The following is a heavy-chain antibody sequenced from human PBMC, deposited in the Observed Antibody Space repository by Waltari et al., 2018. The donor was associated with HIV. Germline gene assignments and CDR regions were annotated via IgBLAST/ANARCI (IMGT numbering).Heavy chain of an antibody. D-gene: IGHD3-16*01. Sequence: VQLVQSGAEVKTPGASVKVSFKVSGYTLRELALHWVGQSPGKGLEGMGGFDPEDGETVYAQKFKGRVTMTEDPSTGSAYMDLTGLGFDDTAVYYCTGGGSAFDVWGQGTMVTVSS. CDR3: TGGGSAFDV. J-gene: IGHJ3*01. CDR1: GYTLRELA. V-gene: IGHV1-24*01. CDR2: FDPEDGET.